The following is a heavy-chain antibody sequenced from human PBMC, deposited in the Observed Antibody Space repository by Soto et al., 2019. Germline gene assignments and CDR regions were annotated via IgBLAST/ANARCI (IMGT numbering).Heavy chain of an antibody. CDR1: GFTFSSGA. CDR2: ISGSGGST. Sequence: GGSLRLSWAASGFTFSSGAMSWVRQAPGKGLEWVSAISGSGGSTYYADSVKGRFTISRDNSKNTLYLQMNSLRAEDTAVYYCAKENGYSSSWFEFDYWGQGTLVTVSS. D-gene: IGHD6-13*01. CDR3: AKENGYSSSWFEFDY. V-gene: IGHV3-23*01. J-gene: IGHJ4*02.